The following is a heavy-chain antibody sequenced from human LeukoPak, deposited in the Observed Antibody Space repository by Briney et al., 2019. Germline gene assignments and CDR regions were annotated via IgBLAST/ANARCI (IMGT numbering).Heavy chain of an antibody. J-gene: IGHJ5*02. CDR2: ICYSGST. CDR1: GGSISSGGYY. V-gene: IGHV4-31*03. CDR3: ARDYQLLFGFDP. Sequence: SETLSLTCTVSGGSISSGGYYWSWIRQHPGKGLEWIGYICYSGSTYYNPSLKSRVTISVDTSKNQFSLKLSSVTAADTAVYYCARDYQLLFGFDPWGQGTLVTVSS. D-gene: IGHD2-2*01.